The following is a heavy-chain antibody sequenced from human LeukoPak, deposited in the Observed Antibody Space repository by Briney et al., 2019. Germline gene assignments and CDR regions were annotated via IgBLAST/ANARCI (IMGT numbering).Heavy chain of an antibody. Sequence: GGSLRLSCAASGFSFSKYDLNWVRRAPGKGLEWISAIDNSVFHIYYADSVKGRFTISRDNSKNTLYLQMNSLKAEDTAVYYCAKESGYSSGWDYFDSWGQGTLVTVS. CDR3: AKESGYSSGWDYFDS. J-gene: IGHJ4*02. D-gene: IGHD3-10*01. V-gene: IGHV3-23*05. CDR1: GFSFSKYD. CDR2: IDNSVFHI.